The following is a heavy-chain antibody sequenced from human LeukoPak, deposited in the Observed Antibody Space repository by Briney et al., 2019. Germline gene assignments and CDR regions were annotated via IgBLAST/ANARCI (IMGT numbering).Heavy chain of an antibody. J-gene: IGHJ4*02. CDR2: IRYDGSNK. Sequence: GGSLRLSCAASGFTFSSYGMHWVRQAPGKGLEWVAFIRYDGSNKYYADSVKGRFTISRDNSKNTLYLQMNSLRAEDTAVYYCARERRNKDFWSGGDYWGQGILVTVSS. D-gene: IGHD3-3*01. V-gene: IGHV3-30*02. CDR1: GFTFSSYG. CDR3: ARERRNKDFWSGGDY.